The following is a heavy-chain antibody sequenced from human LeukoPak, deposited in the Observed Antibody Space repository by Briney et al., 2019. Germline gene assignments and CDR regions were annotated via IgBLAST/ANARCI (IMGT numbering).Heavy chain of an antibody. CDR3: ARIGSGSNLFGP. J-gene: IGHJ5*02. V-gene: IGHV4-38-2*02. Sequence: PSETLSLTCSVSGYSISSGYYWGWIRQPPGKGLEWIGSIYHSGSTYYNPSLKSRVTISVDTSKNQFSLKLSSVTAADTAVYYCARIGSGSNLFGPWGQGTLVTVSS. D-gene: IGHD3-10*01. CDR2: IYHSGST. CDR1: GYSISSGYY.